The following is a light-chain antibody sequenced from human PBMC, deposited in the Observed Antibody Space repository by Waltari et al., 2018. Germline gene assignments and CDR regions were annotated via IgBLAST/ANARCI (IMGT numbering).Light chain of an antibody. V-gene: IGKV1-33*01. Sequence: DIQMTQSPSSLSASVGDRVTITCQASQDISNYLNWYQQKPGKAPKLLIYDASNLETGVPSRFSGSGSGTYFTFTISSLQPEDIATYYCQQYDNLPRFTFGPGTKVDIK. CDR3: QQYDNLPRFT. CDR1: QDISNY. J-gene: IGKJ3*01. CDR2: DAS.